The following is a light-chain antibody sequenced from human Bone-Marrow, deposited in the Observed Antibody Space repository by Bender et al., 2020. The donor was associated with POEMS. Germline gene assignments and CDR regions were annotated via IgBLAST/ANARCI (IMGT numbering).Light chain of an antibody. J-gene: IGLJ3*02. V-gene: IGLV1-44*01. CDR1: SSNIGAHA. CDR3: AVWDDSLNGWV. Sequence: QSVLTQPPSASGTPGQRVTISCSGGSSNIGAHAVNWYQHLPGTAPKLLIYSSHRRPSEVPDRFSGSRSGTSASLAISGLQSEDEADCYCAVWDDSLNGWVCGGGTKLTVL. CDR2: SSH.